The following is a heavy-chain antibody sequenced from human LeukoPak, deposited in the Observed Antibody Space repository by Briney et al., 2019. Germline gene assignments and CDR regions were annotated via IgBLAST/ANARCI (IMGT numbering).Heavy chain of an antibody. CDR2: ISGSGGST. J-gene: IGHJ4*02. CDR3: AKSPGYYGSGSPHQGYYFDY. CDR1: GFTFSSYA. D-gene: IGHD3-10*01. Sequence: PGGSLRLSCAASGFTFSSYAMSWVRQAPGKGLEWVSAISGSGGSTYYADSVKGRFTISRDNSKNTLYLQMNSLRAEDTAVYYCAKSPGYYGSGSPHQGYYFDYWGQGTLVTVSS. V-gene: IGHV3-23*01.